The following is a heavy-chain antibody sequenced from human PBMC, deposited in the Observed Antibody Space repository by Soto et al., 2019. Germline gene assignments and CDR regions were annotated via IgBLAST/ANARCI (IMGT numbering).Heavy chain of an antibody. J-gene: IGHJ4*02. CDR2: TYYRSGWSY. Sequence: SQTLSLTCALSGDSVSSNSGAWNWIRQSPSRGLEWLGRTYYRSGWSYDYAASVRGRISIIPDASKNQFSLQLTSVTPEDTAVYFCARGWALKYWGQGPPVTVSS. D-gene: IGHD1-26*01. V-gene: IGHV6-1*01. CDR3: ARGWALKY. CDR1: GDSVSSNSGA.